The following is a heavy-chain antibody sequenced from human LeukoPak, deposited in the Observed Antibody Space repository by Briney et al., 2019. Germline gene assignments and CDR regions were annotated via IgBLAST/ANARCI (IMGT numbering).Heavy chain of an antibody. J-gene: IGHJ6*02. CDR3: ASWGSGYNYGMDV. CDR2: IYPGDSDT. V-gene: IGHV5-51*01. CDR1: GYLFTNSW. Sequence: GESLKISCQGSGYLFTNSWIGWVRQMPGKGLEWMGIIYPGDSDTRYSPSFQGQVTISADKSISTAYLQWSSLKASDTAMYYCASWGSGYNYGMDVWGQGTTVTVSS. D-gene: IGHD3-16*01.